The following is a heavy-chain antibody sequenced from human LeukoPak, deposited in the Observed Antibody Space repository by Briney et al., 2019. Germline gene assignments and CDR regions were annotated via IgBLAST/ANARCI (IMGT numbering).Heavy chain of an antibody. D-gene: IGHD3-22*01. J-gene: IGHJ3*02. V-gene: IGHV4-59*01. CDR2: IYDSGST. Sequence: SETLSLTCTVSGGSISSYYWSWIRQPPGKGLEWIGYIYDSGSTNYKPSLKSRVTISVDTSKNQFSLKLSSVTAADTAVFYCASLTTADAFDIWGQGTMVTVSS. CDR1: GGSISSYY. CDR3: ASLTTADAFDI.